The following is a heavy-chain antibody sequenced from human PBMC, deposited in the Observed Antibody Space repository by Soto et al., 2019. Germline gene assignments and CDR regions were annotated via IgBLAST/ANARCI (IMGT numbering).Heavy chain of an antibody. V-gene: IGHV3-33*01. Sequence: QVQLVESGGGVVQPGRSLRLSCAASGFTFSSYGIHWVRQAPGKGLEWVAVIWYDGSNKYYADSVKGRFTISRDNSKNTLYLQMNSLRAEDTAVYYCARKIDAFDIWGQGTMVTVSS. J-gene: IGHJ3*02. CDR3: ARKIDAFDI. CDR1: GFTFSSYG. CDR2: IWYDGSNK.